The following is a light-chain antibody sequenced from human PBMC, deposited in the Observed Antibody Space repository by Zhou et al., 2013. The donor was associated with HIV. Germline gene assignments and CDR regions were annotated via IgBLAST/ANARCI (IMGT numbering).Light chain of an antibody. V-gene: IGLV1-44*01. CDR1: SSNIGRNT. CDR3: AAWDDSLNGFV. CDR2: LNN. J-gene: IGLJ1*01. Sequence: QSVLTQPPSVSGAAGQRVTISCSGSSSNIGRNTVNWYQQLPGTAPKLLIYLNNQRPSGVPDRLSGSKSGTSASLAISGLQSEDEADYYCAAWDDSLNGFVFGTGTKVTVL.